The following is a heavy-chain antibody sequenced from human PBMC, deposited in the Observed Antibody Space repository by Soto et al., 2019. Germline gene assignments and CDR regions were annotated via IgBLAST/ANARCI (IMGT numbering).Heavy chain of an antibody. J-gene: IGHJ6*02. CDR2: IYPGDSDT. CDR3: ARLGGYSYGSLYYYYYGMDV. V-gene: IGHV5-51*01. Sequence: PGESLKISCKGSGYSFTSYWIGWVRQMPGKGLEWMGIIYPGDSDTRYSPSFQGQVTISADKSISTAYLQWSSLKASDTAMYYCARLGGYSYGSLYYYYYGMDVWGQGTTVTVSS. CDR1: GYSFTSYW. D-gene: IGHD5-18*01.